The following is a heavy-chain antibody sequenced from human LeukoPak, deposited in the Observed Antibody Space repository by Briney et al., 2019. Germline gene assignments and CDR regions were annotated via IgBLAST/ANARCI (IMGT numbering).Heavy chain of an antibody. V-gene: IGHV4-59*08. Sequence: SETLSLTCSVSSGSISDDYWTWIRQPPGKGLDWIASISYSGGANYNPSLKSRLTVSVETSKNQFSLKLSSVTAADTAVYYCARGLGTVTTKNYWGQGTLVTVSS. J-gene: IGHJ4*02. CDR1: SGSISDDY. CDR3: ARGLGTVTTKNY. CDR2: ISYSGGA. D-gene: IGHD4-11*01.